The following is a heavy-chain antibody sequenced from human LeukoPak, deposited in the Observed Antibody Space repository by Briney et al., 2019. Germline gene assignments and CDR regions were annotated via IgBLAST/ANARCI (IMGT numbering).Heavy chain of an antibody. CDR3: AKAATRATYGMDV. V-gene: IGHV3-43*02. Sequence: PGGSLRLSCAASGFTFDNYAMHWVRQAPGKGLEWVSVISGDGGSTYYADSVRGRFTISRDNSKNSLYLQMNSLRTEDTALYYCAKAATRATYGMDVWGQGTTVTVSS. J-gene: IGHJ6*02. D-gene: IGHD6-25*01. CDR2: ISGDGGST. CDR1: GFTFDNYA.